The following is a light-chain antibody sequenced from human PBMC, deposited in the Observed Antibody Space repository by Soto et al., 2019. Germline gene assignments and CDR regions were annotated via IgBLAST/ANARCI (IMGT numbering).Light chain of an antibody. V-gene: IGLV2-11*01. CDR3: SSYKFSTTLRV. J-gene: IGLJ3*02. CDR1: SSDVGGYNY. Sequence: QSALTQPRSVSGSPGQSVTISCTGTSSDVGGYNYVSWYQQHPGKAPKLMIYDVSKRPSGVPDRFSGSKSGNTASLTISDLQAEDEALYYCSSYKFSTTLRVFGGGTKLTVL. CDR2: DVS.